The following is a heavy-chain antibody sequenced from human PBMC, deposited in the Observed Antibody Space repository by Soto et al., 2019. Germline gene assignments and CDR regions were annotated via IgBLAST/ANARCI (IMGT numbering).Heavy chain of an antibody. V-gene: IGHV1-69*13. CDR2: IIPIFGTA. CDR3: ARFGLLLGYFDY. J-gene: IGHJ4*02. CDR1: GGTFSSYA. D-gene: IGHD3-3*01. Sequence: SVKVSCKASGGTFSSYAISWVRQAPGQGLEWMGGIIPIFGTANYAQKFQGRVTITADESTSTAYMELSSLRSEDTAVYYCARFGLLLGYFDYWGQGTLVTVSS.